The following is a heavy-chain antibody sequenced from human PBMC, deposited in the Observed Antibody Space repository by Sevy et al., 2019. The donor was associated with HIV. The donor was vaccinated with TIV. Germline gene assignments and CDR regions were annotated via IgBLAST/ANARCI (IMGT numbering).Heavy chain of an antibody. D-gene: IGHD2-15*01. CDR3: AKDPQDGGTYYYYYGMDV. J-gene: IGHJ6*02. CDR2: ISYDGSNK. V-gene: IGHV3-30*18. CDR1: GFTFSSYG. Sequence: GGSLRLSCAASGFTFSSYGMHWVRQAPGKGLEWVAVISYDGSNKYYAGSVKGRFTISRDNSKNTLYLQMNSLRAEDTAVYFCAKDPQDGGTYYYYYGMDVWGQGTTVTVSS.